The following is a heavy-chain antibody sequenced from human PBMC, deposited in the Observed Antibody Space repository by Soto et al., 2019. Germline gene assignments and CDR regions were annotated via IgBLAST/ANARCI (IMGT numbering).Heavy chain of an antibody. CDR3: ARSPPPLLWFGELLSGGYYYYGMDV. V-gene: IGHV1-8*01. J-gene: IGHJ6*02. D-gene: IGHD3-10*01. CDR1: GYTFTSYD. CDR2: MNPNSGNT. Sequence: ASLKVSCNASGYTFTSYDINWVLHATGQWLEWIGWMNPNSGNTGYAQKFQGRVTMTRSTSISTAYMELSSLRSEDTAVYYCARSPPPLLWFGELLSGGYYYYGMDVWGQGTTVTVSS.